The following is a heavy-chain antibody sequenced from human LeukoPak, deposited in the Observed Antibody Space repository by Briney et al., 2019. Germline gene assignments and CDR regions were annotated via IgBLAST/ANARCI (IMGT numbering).Heavy chain of an antibody. V-gene: IGHV3-7*03. CDR2: IKQDGSEK. D-gene: IGHD6-19*01. Sequence: GGSLRLSCAASGFTFSSYWMSWVRQPPGKGLEWVANIKQDGSEKYYVDSVKGRFTISRDNAKNSLYLQMNSLRAEDTAVYYCARPKGAVAGTFPFDYWGQGTLVTVSS. CDR3: ARPKGAVAGTFPFDY. J-gene: IGHJ4*02. CDR1: GFTFSSYW.